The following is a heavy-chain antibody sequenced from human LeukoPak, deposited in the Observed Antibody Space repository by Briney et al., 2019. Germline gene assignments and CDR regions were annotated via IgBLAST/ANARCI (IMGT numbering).Heavy chain of an antibody. Sequence: SETLSLTCTVSGGSISSGGYYWSWIRQRPGKGLEWIGYIYYSGSTYYNPSLKSRVTISVDTSKNQFSLKLSSVTAADTAVYYCARAGYCSSTSCYTWFDPWGQGTLVTVSS. CDR1: GGSISSGGYY. D-gene: IGHD2-2*02. CDR3: ARAGYCSSTSCYTWFDP. J-gene: IGHJ5*02. V-gene: IGHV4-31*03. CDR2: IYYSGST.